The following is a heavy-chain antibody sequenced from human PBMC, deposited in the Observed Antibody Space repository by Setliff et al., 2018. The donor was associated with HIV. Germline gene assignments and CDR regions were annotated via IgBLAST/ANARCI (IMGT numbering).Heavy chain of an antibody. D-gene: IGHD3-10*01. CDR2: INPKNRST. CDR3: TRNLYYYASGIHFGVY. Sequence: ASVKVSCKASGYIFTTYHMHWLRQAPGQGLEWMGIINPKNRSTTYAQRFQDRVTMTSDTSTNTLYMELSSLKSEDTAVYYCTRNLYYYASGIHFGVYWGQGTPVTVSS. CDR1: GYIFTTYH. V-gene: IGHV1-46*03. J-gene: IGHJ4*02.